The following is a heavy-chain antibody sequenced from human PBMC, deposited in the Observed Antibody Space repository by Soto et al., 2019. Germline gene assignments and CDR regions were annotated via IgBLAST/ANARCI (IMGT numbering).Heavy chain of an antibody. V-gene: IGHV4-34*01. CDR3: ARDYGYSSGWYIGRGPENYGMDV. D-gene: IGHD6-13*01. Sequence: SETLSLTCAVYGGSFSGYYWSWIRQPPGKGLEWIGEINHSGSTNYNPSLKSRVTISVDTSKNQFSLKLSSVTAADTAVYYCARDYGYSSGWYIGRGPENYGMDVWGQGTTVTVSS. J-gene: IGHJ6*02. CDR2: INHSGST. CDR1: GGSFSGYY.